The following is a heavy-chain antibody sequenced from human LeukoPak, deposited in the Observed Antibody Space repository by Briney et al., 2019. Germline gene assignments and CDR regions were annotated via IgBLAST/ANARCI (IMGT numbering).Heavy chain of an antibody. D-gene: IGHD5-12*01. CDR2: ISGSGGST. CDR3: AKDPEDSGYVTLYYFDY. CDR1: GFTFSSYA. V-gene: IGHV3-23*01. Sequence: GGSLRVSCAASGFTFSSYAMSRVRQAPGKGLEWVSAISGSGGSTYYADSVKGRFTISRDNSKNTLYLQMNSLRAEDTAVYYCAKDPEDSGYVTLYYFDYWGQGTLVTVSS. J-gene: IGHJ4*02.